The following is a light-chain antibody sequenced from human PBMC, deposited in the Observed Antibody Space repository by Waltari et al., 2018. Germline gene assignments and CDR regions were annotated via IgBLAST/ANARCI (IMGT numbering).Light chain of an antibody. J-gene: IGLJ2*01. CDR2: YDS. V-gene: IGLV3-21*01. Sequence: SYVLTQPPSVSVAPGKTARITCGGSNIGSKNVNWYQQKPGRAPVLFIYYDSDRPSGIPERFSGSNSGNTATLTISRVEAGDEADYYCQVWESYGDHLVVFGGGTNLTVV. CDR3: QVWESYGDHLVV. CDR1: NIGSKN.